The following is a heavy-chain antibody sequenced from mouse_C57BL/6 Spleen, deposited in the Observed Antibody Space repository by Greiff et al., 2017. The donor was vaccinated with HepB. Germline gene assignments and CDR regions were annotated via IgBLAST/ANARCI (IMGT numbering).Heavy chain of an antibody. J-gene: IGHJ3*01. Sequence: EVQLVESGGGLVQPKGSLKLSCAASGFSFNTYAMNWVRQAPGKGLEWVARIRSKSNNYATYYADSVKDRFTISRDDSESMLYLQMNNLKTEDTAMYYCVRQSYEYDGAWFAYWGQGTLVTVSA. CDR2: IRSKSNNYAT. D-gene: IGHD2-4*01. CDR1: GFSFNTYA. V-gene: IGHV10-1*01. CDR3: VRQSYEYDGAWFAY.